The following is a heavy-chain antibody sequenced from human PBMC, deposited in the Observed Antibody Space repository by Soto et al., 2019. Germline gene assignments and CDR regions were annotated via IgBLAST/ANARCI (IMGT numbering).Heavy chain of an antibody. D-gene: IGHD2-15*01. Sequence: EVQLVESGGGLVKPGGSLRLSCAASEFTFSSYTMHWVRQAPGKGLEWVSSITSGGASIYYADSVRGRFTISRDNANAKNSLYLQMNSLGAEDTAVYYCAREGSEGSGEIGYYYYMDVWGKGTTVTVSS. V-gene: IGHV3-21*06. CDR3: AREGSEGSGEIGYYYYMDV. CDR1: EFTFSSYT. J-gene: IGHJ6*03. CDR2: ITSGGASI.